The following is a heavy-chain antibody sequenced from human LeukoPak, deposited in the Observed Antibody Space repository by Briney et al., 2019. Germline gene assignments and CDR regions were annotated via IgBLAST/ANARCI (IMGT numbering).Heavy chain of an antibody. D-gene: IGHD2-2*01. CDR1: GFTFSDYY. J-gene: IGHJ6*02. CDR3: AGGTDIVVVPAAKGGSYGMDV. CDR2: ISSSSSYT. Sequence: GGSLRLSCAASGFTFSDYYMSWIRQAPGKGLEWVSHISSSSSYTNYADSVKGRFTISRDNAKNSLYLQMNSLRAEDTAVYYCAGGTDIVVVPAAKGGSYGMDVWGQGTTVTVSS. V-gene: IGHV3-11*05.